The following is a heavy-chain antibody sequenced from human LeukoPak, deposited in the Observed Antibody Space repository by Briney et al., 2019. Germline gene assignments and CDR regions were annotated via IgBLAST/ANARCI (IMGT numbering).Heavy chain of an antibody. CDR2: IYSGGST. D-gene: IGHD4-17*01. V-gene: IGHV3-53*01. Sequence: GGSLRLSCAASGFTVSSNYMSWVRQAPGKGLEWVSVIYSGGSTYYADSVKGRFTISRDNSKNTLYLQMNSLRAEDTAVYYCARGRYGDYYFDCWGQGTLVTVSS. CDR1: GFTVSSNY. CDR3: ARGRYGDYYFDC. J-gene: IGHJ4*02.